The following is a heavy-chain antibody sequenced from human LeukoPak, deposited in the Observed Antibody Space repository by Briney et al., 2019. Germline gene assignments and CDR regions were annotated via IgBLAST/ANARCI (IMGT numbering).Heavy chain of an antibody. CDR3: ARVSSGY. CDR1: SASISTYY. Sequence: SETLSLTCTVSSASISTYYWSWIRQPPGKGLEWIGEINHSGSTNYNPSLKSRVTISVDTSKNQFSLKLSSVTAADTAVYYCARVSSGYWGQGTLVTVSS. D-gene: IGHD6-19*01. V-gene: IGHV4-34*01. J-gene: IGHJ4*02. CDR2: INHSGST.